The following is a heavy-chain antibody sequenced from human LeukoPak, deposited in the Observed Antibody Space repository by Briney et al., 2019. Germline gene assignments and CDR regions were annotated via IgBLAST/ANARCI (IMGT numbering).Heavy chain of an antibody. D-gene: IGHD4-11*01. CDR1: GFTFSSYA. CDR3: AVRPLEMSL. V-gene: IGHV3-23*01. CDR2: ISGSGCST. Sequence: GGSLRLSCAASGFTFSSYAMRWVRQAPGKGLEWVSAISGSGCSTYYAHSVKGRFPLSRDNAKNTLYLQMNSLRAEDTAVYYCAVRPLEMSLWGQGTLVTVSS. J-gene: IGHJ4*02.